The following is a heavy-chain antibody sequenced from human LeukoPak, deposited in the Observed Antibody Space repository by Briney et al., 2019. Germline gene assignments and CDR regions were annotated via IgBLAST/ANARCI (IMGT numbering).Heavy chain of an antibody. D-gene: IGHD3-22*01. CDR1: GGTFSSYA. CDR2: IIPILGIA. V-gene: IGHV1-69*04. J-gene: IGHJ5*02. Sequence: GASVKVSCKASGGTFSSYASSWVRQAPGQGLEWMGRIIPILGIANYAQKFKGRVTITVDKSTSTAYMELSSLRSEETAVYYCARDRGWYYYDSSGYYCDWFDTWGQGTLVTVSS. CDR3: ARDRGWYYYDSSGYYCDWFDT.